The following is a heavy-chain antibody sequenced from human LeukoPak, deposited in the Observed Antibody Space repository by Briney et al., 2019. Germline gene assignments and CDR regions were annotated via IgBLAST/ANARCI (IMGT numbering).Heavy chain of an antibody. CDR2: INHSGST. J-gene: IGHJ4*02. V-gene: IGHV4-34*01. Sequence: SETLSLTCAVYGGSFSGYYWSWIRQPPGKGREWIGEINHSGSTNYNPSLKSRVTISVDTSKNQFSLKLSSVTAADTAVYYCARGDHNSGSYFDVRLGTYYFDYWGQGTLVTVSS. CDR3: ARGDHNSGSYFDVRLGTYYFDY. CDR1: GGSFSGYY. D-gene: IGHD1-26*01.